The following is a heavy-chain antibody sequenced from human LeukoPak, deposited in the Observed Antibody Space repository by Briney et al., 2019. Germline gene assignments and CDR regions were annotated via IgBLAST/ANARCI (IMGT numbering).Heavy chain of an antibody. Sequence: GGSLRLSCAASGFTFSAYTMTWVRPAPGKGLEWVSSISSSSASTSSGDSLTGRFTISRDNVKNFLYLPMNSLRAEESGVYYCGRDDLTRHGDVWGKGATVTVSS. CDR3: GRDDLTRHGDV. D-gene: IGHD3-9*01. CDR2: ISSSSAST. V-gene: IGHV3-21*06. J-gene: IGHJ6*04. CDR1: GFTFSAYT.